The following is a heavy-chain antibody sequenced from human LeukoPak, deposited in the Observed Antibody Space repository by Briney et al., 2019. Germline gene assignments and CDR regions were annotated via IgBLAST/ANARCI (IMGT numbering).Heavy chain of an antibody. CDR1: GGSISSGNYF. CDR2: IYSSGST. CDR3: ARKRNRGTFDY. J-gene: IGHJ4*02. V-gene: IGHV4-61*02. D-gene: IGHD1-14*01. Sequence: SETLSLTCTVSGGSISSGNYFWNWIRQPAGKKLEWIGRIYSSGSTNYNPSLQSRVTISADTSKNQVSLRLTSVTAADTAVYYCARKRNRGTFDYWGQGTLVTVSS.